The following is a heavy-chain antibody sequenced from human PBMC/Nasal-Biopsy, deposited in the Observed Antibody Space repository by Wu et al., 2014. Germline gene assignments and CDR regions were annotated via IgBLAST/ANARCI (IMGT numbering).Heavy chain of an antibody. D-gene: IGHD2-8*01. CDR3: ARMLPMGDTNYYGMDV. CDR2: IYWDDDA. V-gene: IGHV2-5*02. Sequence: LVKPTQTLTLTCTVSGFSLSPSAVGVAWLRQPPGKALEWLALIYWDDDARYSPPLRSRLTVVKDTSKSQVVLTMTNMDVVDTATYYCARMLPMGDTNYYGMDVWGPGTTVTVSS. J-gene: IGHJ6*02. CDR1: GFSLSPSAVG.